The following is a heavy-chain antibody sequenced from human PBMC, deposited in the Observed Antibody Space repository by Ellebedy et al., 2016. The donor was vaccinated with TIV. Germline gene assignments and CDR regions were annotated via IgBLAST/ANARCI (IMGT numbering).Heavy chain of an antibody. J-gene: IGHJ3*02. Sequence: ASVKVSCXASGYTFTNFGISWVRQAPGQGLEWVGWVSGYNGNTNYAEKFQGRVTMTTDTASTTAYMELRSLKSDDTAVFYCARDPQWARFLGDDGGFDIWGQGTMVTVSS. CDR3: ARDPQWARFLGDDGGFDI. CDR2: VSGYNGNT. V-gene: IGHV1-18*01. CDR1: GYTFTNFG. D-gene: IGHD3-16*01.